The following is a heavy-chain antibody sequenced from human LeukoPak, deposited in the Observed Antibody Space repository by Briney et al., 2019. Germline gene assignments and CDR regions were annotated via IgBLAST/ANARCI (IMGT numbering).Heavy chain of an antibody. CDR1: GYSFNNYW. V-gene: IGHV5-51*01. D-gene: IGHD3-22*01. CDR3: ARRGSGYCIDY. J-gene: IGHJ4*02. CDR2: IYPGDSDT. Sequence: GESLKISCKGSGYSFNNYWIGWVRQIPGKGLEWMGIIYPGDSDTRYSPSFQGQVTISADKSIRTAYLQWSSLKASDTAMYYCARRGSGYCIDYWGQGTLVTVSS.